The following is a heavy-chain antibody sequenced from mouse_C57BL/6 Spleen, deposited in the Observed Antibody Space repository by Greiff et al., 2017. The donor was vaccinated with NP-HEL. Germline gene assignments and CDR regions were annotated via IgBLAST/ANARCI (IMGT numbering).Heavy chain of an antibody. CDR3: ARHATDWYFDV. Sequence: EVKLMESGGDLVKPGGSLKLSCAASGFTFSSYGMSWVRQTPDKRLEWVATISSGGSYTYYPASVKGRFTISRDNAKNTLYLQMSSLKSEDTAMYYCARHATDWYFDVWGTGTTVTVSS. CDR2: ISSGGSYT. CDR1: GFTFSSYG. V-gene: IGHV5-6*01. D-gene: IGHD6-1*01. J-gene: IGHJ1*03.